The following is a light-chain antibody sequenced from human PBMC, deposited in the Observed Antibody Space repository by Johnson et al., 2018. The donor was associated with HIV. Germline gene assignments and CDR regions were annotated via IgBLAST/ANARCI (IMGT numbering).Light chain of an antibody. CDR1: SSKIGNNY. Sequence: QSVLTQPPSVSVAPGQKVTISCSGSSSKIGNNYVSWYQQLPGTAPKLLLYENNRRPSGTPDRFSASKSGTSPTLGITGLPPGDEADYYCGTWDSSLNSYVFGTGTKVTVL. CDR3: GTWDSSLNSYV. J-gene: IGLJ1*01. V-gene: IGLV1-51*02. CDR2: ENN.